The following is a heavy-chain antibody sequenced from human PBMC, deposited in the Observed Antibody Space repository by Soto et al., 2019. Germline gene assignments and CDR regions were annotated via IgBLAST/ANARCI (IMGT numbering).Heavy chain of an antibody. Sequence: EVQLVESGGGLVQPGGSLRLSCAASGFTFSSYAMHWVRQAPGKGLEYVSAISSNGGSTYYANSVKGRFTISRDNSKHTLYLQMGSLRAEDMAVYYCARGVAVAGTSFDYWGQGTLVTVSS. D-gene: IGHD6-19*01. J-gene: IGHJ4*02. CDR2: ISSNGGST. V-gene: IGHV3-64*01. CDR1: GFTFSSYA. CDR3: ARGVAVAGTSFDY.